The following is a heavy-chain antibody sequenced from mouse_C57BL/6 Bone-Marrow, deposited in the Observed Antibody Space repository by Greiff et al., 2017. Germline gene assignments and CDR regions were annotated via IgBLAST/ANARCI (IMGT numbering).Heavy chain of an antibody. CDR1: GFTFSSYG. V-gene: IGHV5-6*01. Sequence: VQLQQSGGDLVKPGGSLKLSCAASGFTFSSYGMSWVRQTPDKRLEWVATISSGGSYTYYPDSVKGRFTISRDNAKNTLYLQMSSLKSEDTAMYYCARGIYYDYNWGQGTTLTVSS. CDR2: ISSGGSYT. J-gene: IGHJ2*01. D-gene: IGHD2-4*01. CDR3: ARGIYYDYN.